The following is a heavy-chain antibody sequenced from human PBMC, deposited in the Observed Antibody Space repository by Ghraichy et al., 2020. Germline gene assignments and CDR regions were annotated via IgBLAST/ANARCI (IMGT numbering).Heavy chain of an antibody. CDR1: GGSISSYY. CDR3: ARGGLAVAGT. CDR2: IYYSGST. D-gene: IGHD6-19*01. V-gene: IGHV4-59*01. Sequence: SETLSLTCTVSGGSISSYYWSWIRQPPGKGLEWIGYIYYSGSTNYNPSLKSRVTISVDTSKNQFSLKLSSVTAADTAVYYCARGGLAVAGTWGQGTLVTVSS. J-gene: IGHJ4*02.